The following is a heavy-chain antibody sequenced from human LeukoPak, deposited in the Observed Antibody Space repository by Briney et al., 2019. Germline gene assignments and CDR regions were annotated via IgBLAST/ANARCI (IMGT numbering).Heavy chain of an antibody. CDR1: GGSFSGYY. J-gene: IGHJ4*02. CDR3: ARLCSGGSCYRLLDY. CDR2: INHSGST. V-gene: IGHV4-34*01. D-gene: IGHD2-15*01. Sequence: SETLSLTCAVYGGSFSGYYWSWIRQPPGKGLEWIGEINHSGSTNYNPSLKSRVTISVDTSKNQFSLKLSSVTAADTAVYYCARLCSGGSCYRLLDYWGQGTLVTVSS.